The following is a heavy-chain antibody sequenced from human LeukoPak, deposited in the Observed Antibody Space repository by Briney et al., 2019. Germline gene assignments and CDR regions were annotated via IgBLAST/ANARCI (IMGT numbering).Heavy chain of an antibody. Sequence: SETLSLTCTVSGGSISSHYWGWIRQPPGKGLEWIGSIYYSGSTYYNPSLKSRVTISVDTSKNQFSLKLNSVTATDTAVYYCARHYGPWGQGTLVTVSS. CDR1: GGSISSHY. V-gene: IGHV4-39*01. J-gene: IGHJ4*02. D-gene: IGHD3-10*01. CDR3: ARHYGP. CDR2: IYYSGST.